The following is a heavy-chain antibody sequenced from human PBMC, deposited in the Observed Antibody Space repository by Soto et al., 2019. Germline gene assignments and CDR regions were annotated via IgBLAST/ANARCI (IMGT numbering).Heavy chain of an antibody. CDR1: GFSFSDYT. V-gene: IGHV3-23*01. Sequence: GGSLRLSCAASGFSFSDYTMIWVRQAPGKGLEWVSYVSSSGVSKLYADSVKGRFTISRDNSKNSLYLQMNSLRGEDIAVYYCAKDIRGYDRPIDCWGQGTLVTVSS. D-gene: IGHD5-12*01. J-gene: IGHJ4*02. CDR3: AKDIRGYDRPIDC. CDR2: VSSSGVSK.